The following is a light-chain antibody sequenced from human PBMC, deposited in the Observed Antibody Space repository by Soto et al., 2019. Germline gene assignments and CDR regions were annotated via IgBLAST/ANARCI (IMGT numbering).Light chain of an antibody. CDR1: QGISSY. CDR2: TAS. V-gene: IGKV1-9*01. J-gene: IGKJ5*01. Sequence: DIQLTQSPSFLSASVGDGITITCRASQGISSYLAWYQQKPGKAPKLLIHTASTLQSGVPSRFIGSGAGTEFTLTISSLQPEDFATYYCQQRNSYPITFGQGTRLEI. CDR3: QQRNSYPIT.